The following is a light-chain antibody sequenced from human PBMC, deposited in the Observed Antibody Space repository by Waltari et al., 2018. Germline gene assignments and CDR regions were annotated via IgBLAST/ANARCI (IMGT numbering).Light chain of an antibody. Sequence: DIQLTKSQSSLSASVGDRVTITCRASQSISRYLNWYQQEPGKAPKVLIYSASSLQTGVPSRFSGSGSGTDFTLTISSLQPEDFATYYCQQSYRAPITFGQGTRLDIK. J-gene: IGKJ5*01. CDR2: SAS. CDR1: QSISRY. V-gene: IGKV1-39*01. CDR3: QQSYRAPIT.